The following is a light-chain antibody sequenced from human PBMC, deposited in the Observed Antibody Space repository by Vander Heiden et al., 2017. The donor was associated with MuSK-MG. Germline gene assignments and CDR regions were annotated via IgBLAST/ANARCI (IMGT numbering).Light chain of an antibody. J-gene: IGKJ4*01. CDR3: QHDGSPPDT. CDR2: GAS. CDR1: QSVSRSY. V-gene: IGKV3-20*01. Sequence: EIVLTQSPGTLSLSVGERATISCRASQSVSRSYSSIAWYQQKPGQAPRLLVFGASTTASGMPPRFSGSGSGTDFTLTISGLESDDFAMYYCQHDGSPPDTFGGGTKVEIK.